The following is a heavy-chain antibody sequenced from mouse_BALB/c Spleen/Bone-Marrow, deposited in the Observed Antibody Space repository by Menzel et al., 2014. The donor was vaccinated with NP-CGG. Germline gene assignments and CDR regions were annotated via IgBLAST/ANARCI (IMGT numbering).Heavy chain of an antibody. CDR1: GFNIKDTY. CDR2: IDPANGNT. J-gene: IGHJ4*01. CDR3: ARRKWYAMDY. V-gene: IGHV14-3*02. D-gene: IGHD1-3*01. Sequence: VQLQQSGAELVKPGASVKLSCTASGFNIKDTYMHWVKQRPEQGLEWIGRIDPANGNTKYDPKFQGKATITADTSSNTAYLQLSSLTAEDTPVYYCARRKWYAMDYWGQGTSVTVTS.